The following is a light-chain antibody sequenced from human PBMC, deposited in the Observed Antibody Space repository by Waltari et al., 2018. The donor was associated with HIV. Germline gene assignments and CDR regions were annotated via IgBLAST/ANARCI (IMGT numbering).Light chain of an antibody. CDR3: NSRDSSGNPVI. V-gene: IGLV3-19*01. CDR2: GKN. J-gene: IGLJ2*01. Sequence: SSELTQDPAVSVALGQTVRITCQGASLRNYYASWYQQKPGQAPVLVIYGKNNRPSGIPDRVSGASSRNTASLTITGAQAKDEADYYCNSRDSSGNPVIFGGGTKLTVL. CDR1: SLRNYY.